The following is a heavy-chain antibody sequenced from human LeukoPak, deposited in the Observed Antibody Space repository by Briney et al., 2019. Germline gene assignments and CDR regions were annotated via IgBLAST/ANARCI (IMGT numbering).Heavy chain of an antibody. CDR1: GFTFRTYG. Sequence: PGGSLRLSCAASGFTFRTYGMQWVRQAPGKGLEWVAVISYDGSNKYYADSVKGRFTISRDNSKNTLYLQMNSLRAEDTAVYYCARDAGFYWGQGTLVTVSS. J-gene: IGHJ4*02. V-gene: IGHV3-30*03. D-gene: IGHD3-10*01. CDR3: ARDAGFY. CDR2: ISYDGSNK.